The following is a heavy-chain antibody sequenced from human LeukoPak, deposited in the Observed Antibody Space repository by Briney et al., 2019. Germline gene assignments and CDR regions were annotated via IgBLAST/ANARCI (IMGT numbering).Heavy chain of an antibody. CDR1: GYTFTCYG. V-gene: IGHV1-3*01. Sequence: EASVKVSCKASGYTFTCYGISWVRQAPGQRLEWMGWINAGNGNTKYSQKFQGRVTITRDTSASTAYMELSSLRSEDTAVYYCARDFGAEAAAGTNWYFDLWGRGTLVTVSS. CDR2: INAGNGNT. CDR3: ARDFGAEAAAGTNWYFDL. D-gene: IGHD6-13*01. J-gene: IGHJ2*01.